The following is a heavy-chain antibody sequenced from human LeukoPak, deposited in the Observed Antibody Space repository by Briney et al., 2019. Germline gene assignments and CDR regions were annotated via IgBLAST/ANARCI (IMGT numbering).Heavy chain of an antibody. V-gene: IGHV1-69*10. J-gene: IGHJ4*02. Sequence: SVKVSCKASEGTFNSYAINWVRQAPGQGLEWMGGIIPILGTSNYAQKFQGRVTITADKSTNTAYMELSSLTSEDTAVYFCARRHYDVLTGYHLYFFDFWGQGTLVTVSS. CDR3: ARRHYDVLTGYHLYFFDF. CDR1: EGTFNSYA. CDR2: IIPILGTS. D-gene: IGHD3-9*01.